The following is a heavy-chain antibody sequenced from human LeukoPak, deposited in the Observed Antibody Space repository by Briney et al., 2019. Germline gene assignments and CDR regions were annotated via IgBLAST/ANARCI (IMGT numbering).Heavy chain of an antibody. CDR3: ARGLLGPDYYYYGMDV. CDR1: GGTFSSYA. Sequence: ASVKVSCKASGGTFSSYAISWVRQAPGQGLEWMGGIIPIFGTANYAQKFQGRVTITADESTSTAYMELSSLRSEDTAVYYCARGLLGPDYYYYGMDVWGQGTLVTVSS. CDR2: IIPIFGTA. J-gene: IGHJ6*02. V-gene: IGHV1-69*13.